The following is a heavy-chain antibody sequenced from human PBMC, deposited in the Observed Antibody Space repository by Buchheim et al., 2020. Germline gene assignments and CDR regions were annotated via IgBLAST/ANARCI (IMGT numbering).Heavy chain of an antibody. CDR2: TRNKANSYTT. Sequence: EVQLVESGGGLVQPGGSLRLSCAASGFTFSDHCMDWVRQAPGKGLEWVGRTRNKANSYTTEYAASVKGRFTISRDDSKNSLYLQMNSLKTEDTAVYYCARVVVTAIDAFDIWGQGT. V-gene: IGHV3-72*01. J-gene: IGHJ3*02. D-gene: IGHD2-21*02. CDR1: GFTFSDHC. CDR3: ARVVVTAIDAFDI.